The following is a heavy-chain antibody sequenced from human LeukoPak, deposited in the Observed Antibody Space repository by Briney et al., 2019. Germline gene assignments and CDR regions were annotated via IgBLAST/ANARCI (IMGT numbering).Heavy chain of an antibody. CDR1: GGTFSSYA. D-gene: IGHD4-17*01. V-gene: IGHV1-69*13. CDR2: IIPIFGTA. J-gene: IGHJ6*04. Sequence: SVKVSCKASGGTFSSYAISWVRQAPGQGLEWMGGIIPIFGTANYAQKFQGRVTITADESTSTAYMELSSLRSEDTAVYYCATQQYSTVTPDYYGMDVWGKGTTVTVSS. CDR3: ATQQYSTVTPDYYGMDV.